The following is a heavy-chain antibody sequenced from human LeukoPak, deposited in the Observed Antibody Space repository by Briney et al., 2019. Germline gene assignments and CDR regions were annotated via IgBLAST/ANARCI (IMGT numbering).Heavy chain of an antibody. CDR2: IYYSGST. CDR3: ARVNRVYYGVVVITTKYFDY. D-gene: IGHD3-22*01. Sequence: SETLSLTCTVSGGSVSSYYWSWIRQPPGKGLEWIGYIYYSGSTNYNPSLKSRVTISVETSKNQFSLKLSSVTAADTAVYYCARVNRVYYGVVVITTKYFDYWGQGTLVTVSS. J-gene: IGHJ4*02. V-gene: IGHV4-59*02. CDR1: GGSVSSYY.